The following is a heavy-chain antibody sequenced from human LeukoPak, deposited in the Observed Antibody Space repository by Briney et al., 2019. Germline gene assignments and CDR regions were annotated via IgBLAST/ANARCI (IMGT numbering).Heavy chain of an antibody. CDR3: ARRVVAGTTVDF. CDR2: IFHDGTT. D-gene: IGHD1-1*01. V-gene: IGHV4-39*01. J-gene: IGHJ4*02. Sequence: SETLSLTCTVSGGSINSPNSYWGWIRQPPGKGLEWIGSIFHDGTTYYSPSLKSRVTASVDTSLNQFSLSLMSMTAADTAAYYCARRVVAGTTVDFWGQGNLVTVSS. CDR1: GGSINSPNSY.